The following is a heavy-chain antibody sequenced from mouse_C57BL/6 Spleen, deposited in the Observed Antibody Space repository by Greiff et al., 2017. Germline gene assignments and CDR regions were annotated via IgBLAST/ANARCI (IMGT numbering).Heavy chain of an antibody. J-gene: IGHJ3*01. Sequence: EVQWVESGGGLVKPGGSLKLSCAASGFTFSSYAMSWVRQTPEKRLEWVATISDGGSYTYYPDNVKGRFTISRDNAKNNLYLQMSHLKSEDTAMYYCARDSNWFAYWGQGTLVTVSA. V-gene: IGHV5-4*01. CDR2: ISDGGSYT. CDR3: ARDSNWFAY. D-gene: IGHD2-5*01. CDR1: GFTFSSYA.